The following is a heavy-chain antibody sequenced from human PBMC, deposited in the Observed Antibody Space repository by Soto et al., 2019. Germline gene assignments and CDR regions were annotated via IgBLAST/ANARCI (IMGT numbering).Heavy chain of an antibody. CDR1: GFTFSSYA. J-gene: IGHJ6*03. D-gene: IGHD2-15*01. V-gene: IGHV3-23*01. CDR3: AKTDYCSGGSCPAGYYYYMDV. CDR2: ISGSGGST. Sequence: GGSLRLSCTASGFTFSSYAMSWVRQAPGKGLEWVSAISGSGGSTYYADSVKGRFTISRDNSKNTLYLQMNSLRAEDTAVYYCAKTDYCSGGSCPAGYYYYMDVWGKGTTVTVSS.